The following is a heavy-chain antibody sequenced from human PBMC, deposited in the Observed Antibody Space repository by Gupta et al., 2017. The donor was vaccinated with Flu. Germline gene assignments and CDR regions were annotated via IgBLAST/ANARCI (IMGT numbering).Heavy chain of an antibody. CDR3: TRGYCNSTSCYNFDY. D-gene: IGHD2-2*01. CDR2: IRSKANSYAT. Sequence: EVQLVESGGGLVQPGGSLRLSCAASGSTFRASAMTWVRTASGKGLEWVGRIRSKANSYATVYAASVKGRFTISRDDSKNTAYLQMNSLKIEDTAVYYCTRGYCNSTSCYNFDYWGQGTPVTVSS. J-gene: IGHJ4*02. V-gene: IGHV3-73*02. CDR1: GSTFRASA.